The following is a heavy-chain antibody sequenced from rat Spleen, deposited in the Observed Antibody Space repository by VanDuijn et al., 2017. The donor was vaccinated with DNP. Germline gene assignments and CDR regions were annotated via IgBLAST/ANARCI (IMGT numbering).Heavy chain of an antibody. CDR1: GFTFGDYD. CDR3: ARPDY. Sequence: EVQLVESGGGLVQPGRSLKLSCAASGFTFGDYDMAWVRQAPKTGLEWVATISYDGTSANYRDSVKGRFTISRDNAKRTLYLQMDSLRSEDTATYYFARPDYWGQGVMVTVSS. CDR2: ISYDGTSA. J-gene: IGHJ2*01. V-gene: IGHV5-7*01.